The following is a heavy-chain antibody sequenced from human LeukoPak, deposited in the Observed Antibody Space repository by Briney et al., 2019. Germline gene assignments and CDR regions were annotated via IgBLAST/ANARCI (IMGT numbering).Heavy chain of an antibody. CDR2: IKQDGSEN. CDR1: GFTFSSYW. CDR3: ARDPMAAAGINYYYYMDV. J-gene: IGHJ6*03. D-gene: IGHD6-13*01. V-gene: IGHV3-7*01. Sequence: PGGSLRLSCAASGFTFSSYWMSWVRQAPGKGLEWVANIKQDGSENYYVDSVKGRFTISRDNAKNSLYLQMNSLRAEDTAVYYCARDPMAAAGINYYYYMDVWGKGTTVTVSS.